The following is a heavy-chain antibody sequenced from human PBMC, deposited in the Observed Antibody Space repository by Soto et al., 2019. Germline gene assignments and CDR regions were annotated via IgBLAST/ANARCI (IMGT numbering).Heavy chain of an antibody. Sequence: ASVKVSCKASGYTFTSYGISWVRQAPGQGLEWMGWISAYNGNTYYAQKLQGRVTMTTDTSTSTAYMDLRSLRSDDTSVYYCARSSVDYAPDYWGQGTLVTVSS. D-gene: IGHD4-17*01. CDR2: ISAYNGNT. J-gene: IGHJ4*02. V-gene: IGHV1-18*01. CDR1: GYTFTSYG. CDR3: ARSSVDYAPDY.